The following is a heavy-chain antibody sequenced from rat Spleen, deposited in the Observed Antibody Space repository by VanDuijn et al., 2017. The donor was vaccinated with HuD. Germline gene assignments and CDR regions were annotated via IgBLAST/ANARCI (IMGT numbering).Heavy chain of an antibody. Sequence: QVQLKESGPGLVQPSQTLSLTCTVSGFSLNNYGVLWVRQPPGKGLDWMGVIWGDGISNYNSALKSRLSITRDTSKSQVYLKMNNLQTEDTAMYFCASQHYYDGYHRDFWGQGVMVTVSS. J-gene: IGHJ2*01. CDR2: IWGDGIS. V-gene: IGHV2S61*01. D-gene: IGHD1-12*03. CDR1: GFSLNNYG. CDR3: ASQHYYDGYHRDF.